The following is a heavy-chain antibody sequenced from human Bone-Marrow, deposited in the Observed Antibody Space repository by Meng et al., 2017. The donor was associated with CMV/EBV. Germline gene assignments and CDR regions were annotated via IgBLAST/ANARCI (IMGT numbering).Heavy chain of an antibody. CDR2: IYYSGST. CDR3: ARGRSSGSTPFDY. D-gene: IGHD5-12*01. J-gene: IGHJ4*02. CDR1: GGSISSYY. Sequence: GSLRLSCTVSGGSISSYYWSWIRQPPGKGLEWIGYIYYSGSTNYNPSLKSRVTISVDTSKNQFSLKLSSVTAADTAVYYCARGRSSGSTPFDYWGQGNLVNVDS. V-gene: IGHV4-59*01.